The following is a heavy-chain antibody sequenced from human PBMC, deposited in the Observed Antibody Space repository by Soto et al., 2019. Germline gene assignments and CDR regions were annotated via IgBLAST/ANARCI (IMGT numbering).Heavy chain of an antibody. D-gene: IGHD3-10*01. CDR2: IYYSGST. CDR3: ARRYGGAFDI. Sequence: SETLSLTCTVSGGSIGTYYWTWIRQPPGKGLEWIGYIYYSGSTNYNPSLKSRVTISVDTSKNQFSLKLSSVSAADTAVYYCARRYGGAFDIWGQGTMVTVS. CDR1: GGSIGTYY. J-gene: IGHJ3*02. V-gene: IGHV4-59*08.